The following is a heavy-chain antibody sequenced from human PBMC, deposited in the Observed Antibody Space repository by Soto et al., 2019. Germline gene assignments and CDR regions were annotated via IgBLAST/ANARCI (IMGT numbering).Heavy chain of an antibody. Sequence: GGSLRLSCAASGFTFSSYAMHWVRQAPGKGLEWVAVISYDGSNKYYADSMKGRFTISRDNSKNTLYLQMNSLRAEDTAVYYCAKISIAANFDYWGQGTLVTVSS. CDR2: ISYDGSNK. J-gene: IGHJ4*02. CDR1: GFTFSSYA. D-gene: IGHD6-25*01. CDR3: AKISIAANFDY. V-gene: IGHV3-30-3*01.